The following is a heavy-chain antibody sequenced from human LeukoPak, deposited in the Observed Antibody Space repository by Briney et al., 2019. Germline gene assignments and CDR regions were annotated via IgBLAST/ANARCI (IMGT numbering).Heavy chain of an antibody. J-gene: IGHJ6*03. V-gene: IGHV1-2*02. CDR3: ARELYDYNIKLWFVPPGAYYYYYMDV. CDR1: GYTFTGYY. D-gene: IGHD5-18*01. CDR2: INPNSGGT. Sequence: ASVKVSCKASGYTFTGYYMHWVRQAPGQGLEWMGWINPNSGGTNYAQKFQGRVTMTRDTSISTAYMELSRLRSDDTAVYYCARELYDYNIKLWFVPPGAYYYYYMDVWGKGTTVTVSS.